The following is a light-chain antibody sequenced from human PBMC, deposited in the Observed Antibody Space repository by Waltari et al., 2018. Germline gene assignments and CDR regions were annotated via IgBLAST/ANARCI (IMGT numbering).Light chain of an antibody. CDR3: CSFAGSSTS. V-gene: IGLV2-23*02. CDR1: STDLGTYKL. J-gene: IGLJ1*01. CDR2: EVS. Sequence: QSALPQPASVSGSPGQSITISCSNTSTDLGTYKLVSWYQQRPGKAPKLLIYEVSERPSGVSNRFSGSKSGDTASLTISGLQAEDEADYYCCSFAGSSTSFGTGTTVTVL.